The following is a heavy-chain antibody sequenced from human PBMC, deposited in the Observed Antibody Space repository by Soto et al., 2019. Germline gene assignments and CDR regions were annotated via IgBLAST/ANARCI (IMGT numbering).Heavy chain of an antibody. Sequence: GESLKISCKGSGYSFTSYWIGWVRQMPGKGLEWMGIIYPGDSDTRYSPSFQGQVTISADKSISTAYLQWSSLKASDTAMYYCARRTPYMVRGVYYYGMDVWGQGTTVTVSS. CDR3: ARRTPYMVRGVYYYGMDV. D-gene: IGHD3-10*01. V-gene: IGHV5-51*01. J-gene: IGHJ6*02. CDR1: GYSFTSYW. CDR2: IYPGDSDT.